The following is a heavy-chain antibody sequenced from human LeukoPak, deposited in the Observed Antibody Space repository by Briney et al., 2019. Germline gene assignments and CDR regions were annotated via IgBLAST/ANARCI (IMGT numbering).Heavy chain of an antibody. CDR1: GYTFTGYY. CDR2: INPNSGGT. J-gene: IGHJ4*02. V-gene: IGHV1-2*02. CDR3: ARDVGYYYDSSGYPLDY. Sequence: ASVKVSCKASGYTFTGYYMHWVRQAPGQGLEWMGWINPNSGGTNYAQKFQGRVTMTRDTSIRTAYMELSRLRSDDTAVYYCARDVGYYYDSSGYPLDYWGQGTLVTVSS. D-gene: IGHD3-22*01.